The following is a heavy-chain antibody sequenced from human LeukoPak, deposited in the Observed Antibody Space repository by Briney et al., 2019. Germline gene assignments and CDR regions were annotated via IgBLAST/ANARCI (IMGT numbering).Heavy chain of an antibody. Sequence: GASVKVSCKASGYTFTCYYMHWGRQAPGQGREWMGWINPNSGGTNYAQKFQGRVTMTRDTSISTAYMELSRLRSDDTAVYYCAREGEDSMVRGVNFRPWGQGTLVTVSS. V-gene: IGHV1-2*02. CDR2: INPNSGGT. D-gene: IGHD3-10*01. CDR3: AREGEDSMVRGVNFRP. CDR1: GYTFTCYY. J-gene: IGHJ4*02.